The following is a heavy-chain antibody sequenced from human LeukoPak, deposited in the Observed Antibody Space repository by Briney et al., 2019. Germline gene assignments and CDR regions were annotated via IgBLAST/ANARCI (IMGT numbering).Heavy chain of an antibody. CDR3: ARDKNNWNDGGDAFDI. J-gene: IGHJ3*02. D-gene: IGHD1-20*01. CDR1: GFTFSSYS. V-gene: IGHV3-21*01. Sequence: GVSLRLSCAASGFTFSSYSMNWVRQAPGKGLEWVSSISSSSSYIYHADSVKGRFTISRDNAKNSLYLQMNSLRAEDTAVYYCARDKNNWNDGGDAFDIWGQGTMVTVSS. CDR2: ISSSSSYI.